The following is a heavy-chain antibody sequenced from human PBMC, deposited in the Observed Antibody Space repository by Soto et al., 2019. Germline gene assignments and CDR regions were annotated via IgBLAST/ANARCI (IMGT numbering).Heavy chain of an antibody. D-gene: IGHD6-25*01. J-gene: IGHJ6*02. Sequence: EVQLVESGGGLVKPGGSLRLSCAASGFTFSSYSMNWVRQAPGKGLEWVSSISSSGSYIYYADSVKGRFTISRDNAKNSLYLQMNSLRAEDTAVYYCARMGSQRYYYYGMDVWGQGTTVTVSS. V-gene: IGHV3-21*01. CDR2: ISSSGSYI. CDR3: ARMGSQRYYYYGMDV. CDR1: GFTFSSYS.